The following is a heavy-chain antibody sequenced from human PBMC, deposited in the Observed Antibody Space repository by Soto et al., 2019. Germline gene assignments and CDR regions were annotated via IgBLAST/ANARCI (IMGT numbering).Heavy chain of an antibody. V-gene: IGHV1-3*01. Sequence: ASVKVSCKASGYTFTSYAMHWVRQAPGQRLEWMGWINAGNGNTKYSQKFQGRVTITRDTSASTAYMELSSLRSEDTAVYYCASCSSTSCNYYYYYMDVWGKGTTVTVSS. CDR2: INAGNGNT. CDR1: GYTFTSYA. D-gene: IGHD2-2*01. J-gene: IGHJ6*03. CDR3: ASCSSTSCNYYYYYMDV.